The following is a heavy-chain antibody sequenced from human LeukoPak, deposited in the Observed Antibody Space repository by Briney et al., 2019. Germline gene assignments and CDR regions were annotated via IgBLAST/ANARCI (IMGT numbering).Heavy chain of an antibody. J-gene: IGHJ6*03. CDR2: INPNSGGT. V-gene: IGHV1-2*02. CDR3: ASLGYYYYMDV. CDR1: GGTFSSYA. Sequence: ASVKVSCKASGGTFSSYAISWVRQAPGQGLEWMGWINPNSGGTNYAQKFQGRVTMTRDTSISTAYMELSRLRSDDTAVYYCASLGYYYYMDVWGKGTTVTVSS.